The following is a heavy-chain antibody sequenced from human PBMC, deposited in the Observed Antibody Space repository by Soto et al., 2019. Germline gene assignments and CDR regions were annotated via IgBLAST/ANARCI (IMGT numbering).Heavy chain of an antibody. J-gene: IGHJ6*02. CDR1: GGSISSSSYY. CDR3: ARGAVSSSSWHLHYYYYGMDV. V-gene: IGHV4-39*01. D-gene: IGHD6-13*01. Sequence: KPSETLSLTCTVSGGSISSSSYYWGWIRQPPGKGLEWIGSIYYSGSTYYNPSLKSRVTISVDTSKNQFSLKLSSVTAADTAVYYCARGAVSSSSWHLHYYYYGMDVWGQGTTVTVSS. CDR2: IYYSGST.